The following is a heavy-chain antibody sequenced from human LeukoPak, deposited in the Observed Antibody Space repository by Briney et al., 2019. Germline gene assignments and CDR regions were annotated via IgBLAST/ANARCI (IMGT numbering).Heavy chain of an antibody. J-gene: IGHJ4*02. D-gene: IGHD2-2*01. CDR2: IYPADSNT. CDR3: ARRGSLGYCSSTSCFGFDY. CDR1: GYSFTSYW. V-gene: IGHV5-51*01. Sequence: GESLKISCKGSGYSFTSYWIGWVRQMPGKGLEWMGSIYPADSNTRYSPSFQGQVTISADRSISTAYLQWSSLKASDTAMYYCARRGSLGYCSSTSCFGFDYWGQGTLVTVSS.